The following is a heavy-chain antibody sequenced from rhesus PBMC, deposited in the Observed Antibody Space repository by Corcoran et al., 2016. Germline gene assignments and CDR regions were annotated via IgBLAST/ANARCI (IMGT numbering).Heavy chain of an antibody. J-gene: IGHJ1*01. CDR1: GCSISGYYY. D-gene: IGHD4-29*01. V-gene: IGHV4-73*01. CDR2: IQGNRSIT. Sequence: QVQLQPWGDGLVKPSETLSLTCAVYGCSISGYYYWSWVRQPPGKGLEWIGYIQGNRSITNYNSSIKKRVTMSKDTSRNQCSLKLSAVTAVDTAVDYCASWGGSSYGEYREFWGQGALFTVSS. CDR3: ASWGGSSYGEYREF.